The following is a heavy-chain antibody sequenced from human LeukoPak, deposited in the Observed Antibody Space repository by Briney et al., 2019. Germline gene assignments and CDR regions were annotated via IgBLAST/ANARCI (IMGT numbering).Heavy chain of an antibody. CDR1: GYSVSSGYY. D-gene: IGHD3-22*01. Sequence: SETLSLTCTVSGYSVSSGYYWGWIRQPPGKGLEWIGSIYHSGSTYYNPSLKSRVTISVDTSKNQFSLKLSSVTAADTAVYYCARDPMTPSYDSGGYYYRDYYYYGMDVWGQGTTVTVSS. V-gene: IGHV4-38-2*02. CDR3: ARDPMTPSYDSGGYYYRDYYYYGMDV. CDR2: IYHSGST. J-gene: IGHJ6*02.